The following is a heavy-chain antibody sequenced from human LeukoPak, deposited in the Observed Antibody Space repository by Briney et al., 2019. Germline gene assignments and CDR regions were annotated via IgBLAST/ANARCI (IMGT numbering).Heavy chain of an antibody. CDR3: AKNVDTAMGTETGDFDI. CDR2: IIGSGGST. J-gene: IGHJ4*01. CDR1: GLTFSIYA. Sequence: PGGSLTLSCAASGLTFSIYAVSWVRQAPGEGVEWGASIIGSGGSTDYADYVKGRFTISRDNSKNTMYLEMNRLRVEDTDVYYCAKNVDTAMGTETGDFDIWGQGTMVTVSS. V-gene: IGHV3-23*01. D-gene: IGHD5-18*01.